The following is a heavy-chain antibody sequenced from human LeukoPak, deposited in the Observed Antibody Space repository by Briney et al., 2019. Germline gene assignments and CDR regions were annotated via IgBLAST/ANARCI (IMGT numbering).Heavy chain of an antibody. J-gene: IGHJ4*02. CDR1: GYTFTNYG. Sequence: ASVTVSCNASGYTFTNYGISWGRHAHGQWVEWMGWISTYSDRIKYAQNFQARLTMTTDTSTSTAYMDLGGLTSDDTAMYYCARGSYYGYWGQGTLVTVSS. CDR3: ARGSYYGY. V-gene: IGHV1-18*01. CDR2: ISTYSDRI. D-gene: IGHD1-26*01.